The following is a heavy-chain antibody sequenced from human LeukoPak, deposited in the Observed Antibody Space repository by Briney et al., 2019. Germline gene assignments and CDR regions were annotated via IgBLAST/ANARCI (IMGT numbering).Heavy chain of an antibody. CDR3: ARHDSFIPF. CDR2: ISDSGRSS. CDR1: GFTFSEYA. Sequence: GRSLRLSCVAAGFTFSEYAMSCVRQAPGNWREWVSCISDSGRSSYYTDSVKGRCTISRDNSKNTVSLQINNLRTEDTAVYFCARHDSFIPFWGQGTLVTVTS. D-gene: IGHD3-16*02. J-gene: IGHJ4*02. V-gene: IGHV3-23*01.